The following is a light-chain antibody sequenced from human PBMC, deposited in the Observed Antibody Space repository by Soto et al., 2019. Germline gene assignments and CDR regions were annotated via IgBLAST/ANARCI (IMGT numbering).Light chain of an antibody. CDR2: KVS. CDR1: QSLLHSDGNTY. J-gene: IGKJ2*01. CDR3: MQATHYQPYT. Sequence: VVMTQTPLSSPVTLGQPASISCKSSQSLLHSDGNTYLNWLHQRPGQPPRLLIYKVSNRFSGVPDRFSGSCAGTDFTLKISRVEAEDVGIYYCMQATHYQPYTFGQGTKLEIK. V-gene: IGKV2-24*01.